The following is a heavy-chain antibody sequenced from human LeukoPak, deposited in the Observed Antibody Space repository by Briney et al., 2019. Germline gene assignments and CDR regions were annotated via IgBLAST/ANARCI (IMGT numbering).Heavy chain of an antibody. CDR2: ISSTGNTI. V-gene: IGHV3-48*02. D-gene: IGHD6-13*01. J-gene: IGHJ4*02. Sequence: GGPLRLSCAASGFTFSSYNMNRVRQAPGMGLERVSFISSTGNTIYYADSVKGRFTISRDNAKNSLYLQMNSLRDEDTAVYYCARGSGSSWYVHYYFDYWGQGTLVTVSS. CDR3: ARGSGSSWYVHYYFDY. CDR1: GFTFSSYN.